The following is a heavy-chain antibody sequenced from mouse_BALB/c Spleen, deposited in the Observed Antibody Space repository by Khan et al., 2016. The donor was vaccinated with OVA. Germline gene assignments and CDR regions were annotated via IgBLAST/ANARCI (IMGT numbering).Heavy chain of an antibody. CDR3: ASGLKYDNLDY. D-gene: IGHD1-3*01. CDR2: INTETGEP. J-gene: IGHJ2*01. CDR1: GYTFTDYS. Sequence: QIQLVQSGPELKKPGETVKISCKASGYTFTDYSMHWVKQAPGKGLKWMGWINTETGEPTYADDFKGRFAFSLETSASTAYLQINNLKNEDTATYCCASGLKYDNLDYWGQGTTLTVSS. V-gene: IGHV9-2-1*01.